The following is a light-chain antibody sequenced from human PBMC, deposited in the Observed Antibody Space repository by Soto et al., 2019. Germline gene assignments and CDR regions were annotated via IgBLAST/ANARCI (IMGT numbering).Light chain of an antibody. CDR1: QSVNTMY. V-gene: IGKV3-20*01. CDR3: PHYGYSPPIT. Sequence: EIVLTQSPGTLSLSPGERATLSCRTSQSVNTMYLAWYQQKPGLAPRLLIYGASTRATGIPDRFSGSGSGTDFTLTISRLEPEDFAVYYCPHYGYSPPITFGQGTRLEIK. CDR2: GAS. J-gene: IGKJ5*01.